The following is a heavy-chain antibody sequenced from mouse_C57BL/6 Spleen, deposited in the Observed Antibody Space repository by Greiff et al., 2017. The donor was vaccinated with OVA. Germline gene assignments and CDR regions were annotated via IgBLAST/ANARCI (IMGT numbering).Heavy chain of an antibody. CDR1: GFSLSTSGMG. D-gene: IGHD1-1*01. CDR2: IYWDDDK. V-gene: IGHV8-12*01. Sequence: QVTLKVSGPGILQSSQTLSLTCSFSGFSLSTSGMGVSWIRQPSGKGLEWLAHIYWDDDKRYNPSLKSRLTISKDTSRNLVFLKITSVDTADTATYDCARSRDTTVPLDYWGQGTTLTVSS. J-gene: IGHJ2*01. CDR3: ARSRDTTVPLDY.